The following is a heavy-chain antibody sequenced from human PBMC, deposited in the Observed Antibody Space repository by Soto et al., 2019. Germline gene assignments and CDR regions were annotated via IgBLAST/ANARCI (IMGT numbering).Heavy chain of an antibody. CDR2: INPNSGVT. D-gene: IGHD2-21*02. Sequence: VASVKVSCKASGYTFTGYHMHWVRQAPGQGLEWMGWINPNSGVTIYAQKFQGRVIMTRETPITTAYMELSRLTSDDTAVYYCARRLGLLVTPIPGYWGQGTLVTVSS. V-gene: IGHV1-2*02. J-gene: IGHJ4*02. CDR1: GYTFTGYH. CDR3: ARRLGLLVTPIPGY.